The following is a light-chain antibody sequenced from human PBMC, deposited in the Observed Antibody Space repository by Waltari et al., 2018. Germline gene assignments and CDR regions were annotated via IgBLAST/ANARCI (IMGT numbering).Light chain of an antibody. V-gene: IGLV3-1*01. Sequence: SYELTQPPSVSVSPGQTASIPRSGAILGDNYACWYQQKPGQSPVLVIYQDSKRPSGIPERFAGSNSGNTATLTISGTQAMDEADYYCQAWDSSTVVFGGGTKLTVL. J-gene: IGLJ2*01. CDR2: QDS. CDR1: ILGDNY. CDR3: QAWDSSTVV.